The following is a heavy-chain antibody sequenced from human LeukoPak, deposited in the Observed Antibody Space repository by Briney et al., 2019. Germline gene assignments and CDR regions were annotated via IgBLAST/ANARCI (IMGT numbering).Heavy chain of an antibody. CDR2: IYYSGST. J-gene: IGHJ4*02. CDR1: GGSISSSSYY. V-gene: IGHV4-39*07. D-gene: IGHD3-9*01. CDR3: ATRLYDILTGYREFYFDY. Sequence: PSETLSLTCTVSGGSISSSSYYWGWIRQPPGKGLEWIGSIYYSGSTYYNPSLKSRVTISVDTSKNQFSLKLSSVTAADTAVYYCATRLYDILTGYREFYFDYWGQGTLVTVSS.